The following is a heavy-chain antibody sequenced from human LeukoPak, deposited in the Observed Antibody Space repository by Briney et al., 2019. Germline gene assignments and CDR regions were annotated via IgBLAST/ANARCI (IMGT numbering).Heavy chain of an antibody. D-gene: IGHD3-22*01. CDR2: ISDSGST. V-gene: IGHV4-30-4*08. Sequence: SQTLSLTCTVSGGSITSGDYYWSWIRPPPGKGLEWIGYISDSGSTYFNPSLRSRLTMSVDTSKNQFSLNLNSVTAADTAVYYCASLTRSSGYSDNFDSWGQGTLVTVSS. CDR3: ASLTRSSGYSDNFDS. J-gene: IGHJ4*02. CDR1: GGSITSGDYY.